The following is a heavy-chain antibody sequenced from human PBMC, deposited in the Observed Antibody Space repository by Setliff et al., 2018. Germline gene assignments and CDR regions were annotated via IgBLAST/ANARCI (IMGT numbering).Heavy chain of an antibody. J-gene: IGHJ4*02. Sequence: GGSLRLSCAAAGFTFSSYSMSWVRQAPGAGLEWVSSISPGGSFIYYADSVKGRFTISRDNAKNSLHLQMNSLRVEDTAVYFCARDASYESSGFYYFEYWGQGALVTVSS. V-gene: IGHV3-21*06. CDR3: ARDASYESSGFYYFEY. CDR1: GFTFSSYS. D-gene: IGHD3-22*01. CDR2: ISPGGSFI.